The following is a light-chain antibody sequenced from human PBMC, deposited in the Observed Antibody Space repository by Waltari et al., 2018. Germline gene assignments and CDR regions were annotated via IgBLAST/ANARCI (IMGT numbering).Light chain of an antibody. CDR2: ATS. J-gene: IGLJ3*02. Sequence: QSVLTQPPSVSGAPGQRVTISCTGSSSNIGAVYDVHWYQHLPGAAPKVLFYATSSRPSGVPDRFSGSKSGASASLAITGLQAEDEADYYCQSYDSSLSAWVFGGGTKLTVL. CDR1: SSNIGAVYD. CDR3: QSYDSSLSAWV. V-gene: IGLV1-40*01.